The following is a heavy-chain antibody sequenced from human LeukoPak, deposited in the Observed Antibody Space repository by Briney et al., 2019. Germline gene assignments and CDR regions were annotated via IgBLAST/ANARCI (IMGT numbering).Heavy chain of an antibody. Sequence: GGSLRLSCAASAEFTFSTYCMNWVRQAPGKGLEWVSSISSSSNYIFYADSVKGRFTISRDNSKNTLYLQMNSLRAEDTAVYYCAKAEPILLWFGELIEYFDYWGQGTLVTVSS. V-gene: IGHV3-21*04. CDR3: AKAEPILLWFGELIEYFDY. J-gene: IGHJ4*02. CDR2: ISSSSNYI. D-gene: IGHD3-10*01. CDR1: AEFTFSTYC.